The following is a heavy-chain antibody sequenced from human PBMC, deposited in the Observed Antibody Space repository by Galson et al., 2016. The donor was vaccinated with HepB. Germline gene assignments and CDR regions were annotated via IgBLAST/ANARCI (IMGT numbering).Heavy chain of an antibody. J-gene: IGHJ6*02. CDR1: GGSTGAPDYY. V-gene: IGHV4-39*07. Sequence: SETLSLTCTVSGGSTGAPDYYWGWIRQSPQRGLEWIGNIYYTGTPYYNPSLKNRVTISMDTSTNQFFLKLTSVTAADTAIYYCTKDPYYYGSGYGLDVWGQGTTVTVSS. CDR2: IYYTGTP. D-gene: IGHD3-10*01. CDR3: TKDPYYYGSGYGLDV.